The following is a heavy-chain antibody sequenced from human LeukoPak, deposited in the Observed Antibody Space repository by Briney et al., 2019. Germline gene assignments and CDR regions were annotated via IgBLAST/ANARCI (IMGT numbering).Heavy chain of an antibody. V-gene: IGHV4-39*07. CDR1: GGSISNTTYY. CDR2: IYYSGST. D-gene: IGHD3-22*01. Sequence: PSETLSLTCTVSGGSISNTTYYWGWIRQPPGKGLEWIGSIYYSGSTYYNPSPKSRVTISVDTSKNQFSLKLSSVTAADTAVYYCARDPNFYYYDSSAYYDYWGQGTLVTVSS. CDR3: ARDPNFYYYDSSAYYDY. J-gene: IGHJ4*02.